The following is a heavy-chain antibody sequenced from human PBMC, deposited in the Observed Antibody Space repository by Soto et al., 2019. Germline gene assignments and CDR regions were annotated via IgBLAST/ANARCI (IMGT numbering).Heavy chain of an antibody. CDR3: AKDGRGSGSHYNSFGY. V-gene: IGHV3-53*01. Sequence: EVQLVESGGGLIQPGGSLKLSCAASGFTVGNNYMSWVRQAPGKGLEWVSLIYSTGTTKYADSVKGRFTVSRDNAKNTLDLQRNSRRAEDTAVYYCAKDGRGSGSHYNSFGYWGQGTLVTVSS. J-gene: IGHJ4*02. D-gene: IGHD3-10*01. CDR1: GFTVGNNY. CDR2: IYSTGTT.